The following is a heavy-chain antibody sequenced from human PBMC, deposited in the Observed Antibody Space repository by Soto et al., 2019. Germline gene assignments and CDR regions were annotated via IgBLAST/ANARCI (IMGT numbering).Heavy chain of an antibody. Sequence: GGSLRLSCAASGFTVSSNYMSWVRQAPGKGLEWVSVIYSGGSTYYADSVKGRFTISRDNSKNTLYLQMNSLRAEDTAVYYCARDSPMNCSSTSCYHFGFDPWGQGTLVTV. CDR2: IYSGGST. CDR1: GFTVSSNY. V-gene: IGHV3-66*01. D-gene: IGHD2-2*01. J-gene: IGHJ5*02. CDR3: ARDSPMNCSSTSCYHFGFDP.